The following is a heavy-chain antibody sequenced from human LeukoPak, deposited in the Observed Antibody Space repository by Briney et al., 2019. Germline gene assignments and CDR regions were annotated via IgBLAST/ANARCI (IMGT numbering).Heavy chain of an antibody. CDR1: GDVFISYA. D-gene: IGHD3-3*01. CDR3: ARGPLILEWLLGY. V-gene: IGHV1-69*13. CDR2: IIPMLGTA. J-gene: IGHJ4*02. Sequence: ASVKVSCKASGDVFISYAFSWVRQAPGQGLEWMGGIIPMLGTADYAQKFQGRVTITADESTRTVYMEVNSLRSEDTAVYYCARGPLILEWLLGYWGQGTLVTVSS.